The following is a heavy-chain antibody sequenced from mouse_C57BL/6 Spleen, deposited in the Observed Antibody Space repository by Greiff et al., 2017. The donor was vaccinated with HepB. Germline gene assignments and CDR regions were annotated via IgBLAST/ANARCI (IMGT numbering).Heavy chain of an antibody. CDR2: INYDGSST. V-gene: IGHV5-16*01. J-gene: IGHJ4*01. Sequence: DVKLVESEGGLVQPGSSMKLSCTASGFTFSDYYMAWVRQVPEKGLEWVANINYDGSSTYYLDSLKSRFIISRDNAKNILYLQMSSLKSEDTATYYCARGDYAYDGGYYAMDYWGQGTSVTVSS. D-gene: IGHD2-2*01. CDR3: ARGDYAYDGGYYAMDY. CDR1: GFTFSDYY.